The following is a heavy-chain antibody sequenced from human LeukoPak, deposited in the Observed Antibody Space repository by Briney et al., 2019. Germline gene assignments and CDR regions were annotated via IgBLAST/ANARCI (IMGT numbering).Heavy chain of an antibody. Sequence: ASVKVSCKASGYTFTSYYMHWVRQAPGQGLEWMGIINPSGGSTSYAQKFQGRVTITRNMSTSTAYMELSSLRSEDTAVYYCARGPRIAADGKGWLDPWGQGTLVSVSS. J-gene: IGHJ5*02. CDR3: ARGPRIAADGKGWLDP. CDR1: GYTFTSYY. V-gene: IGHV1-46*01. D-gene: IGHD6-13*01. CDR2: INPSGGST.